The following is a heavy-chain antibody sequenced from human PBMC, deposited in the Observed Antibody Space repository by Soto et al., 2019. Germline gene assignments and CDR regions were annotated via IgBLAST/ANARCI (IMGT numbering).Heavy chain of an antibody. CDR3: ARGHCSGGSCYVPADNWFDP. J-gene: IGHJ5*02. Sequence: ASVKVSCKASGYTFTSYGISWVRQAPGQGLEWMGWISAYNGNTNYAQKLQGRVTMTTDTSTSTAYMELRSLRSDDTAVYYCARGHCSGGSCYVPADNWFDPWGQGTLVTVSS. V-gene: IGHV1-18*01. CDR1: GYTFTSYG. D-gene: IGHD2-15*01. CDR2: ISAYNGNT.